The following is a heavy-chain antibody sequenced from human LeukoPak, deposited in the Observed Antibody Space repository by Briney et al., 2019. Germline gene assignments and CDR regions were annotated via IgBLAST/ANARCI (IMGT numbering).Heavy chain of an antibody. CDR1: GFTFSGYS. Sequence: GGSLRLSCAASGFTFSGYSMNWVRQAPGKGLEWVSSISTTSTYIYYADSVKGRFTISRDNAKNSLYLQMNSLRAEDTAIYYCARDNDVLTGFWGASDYWGPGTLVTVSS. J-gene: IGHJ4*02. CDR2: ISTTSTYI. V-gene: IGHV3-21*01. D-gene: IGHD3-9*01. CDR3: ARDNDVLTGFWGASDY.